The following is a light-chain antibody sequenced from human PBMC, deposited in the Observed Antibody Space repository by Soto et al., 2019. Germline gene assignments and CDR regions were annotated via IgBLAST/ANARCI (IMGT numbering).Light chain of an antibody. Sequence: DIQMTQSPSSLSASVGDRVSITCRPSQRIDXYLXXYXXKXGXXXKXXIHAISTLESGIPSRFSGSGSGTDFTLTIDSLQPDDFATYYCQQTYITPYTFGQGTRLEIK. CDR3: QQTYITPYT. J-gene: IGKJ5*01. CDR1: QRIDXY. CDR2: AIS. V-gene: IGKV1-39*01.